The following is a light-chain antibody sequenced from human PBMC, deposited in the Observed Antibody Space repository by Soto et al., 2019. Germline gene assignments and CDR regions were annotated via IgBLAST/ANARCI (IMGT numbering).Light chain of an antibody. CDR1: QSVSSN. J-gene: IGKJ1*01. CDR3: QQYKNWPRT. CDR2: GAS. Sequence: EIVMTQSPATLSVSPGERTTLSRRASQSVSSNLAWYQQKPGQAPRLLIYGASTRATGIPARFSGSGSGTEFTLTISSLQSEDFAVYSCQQYKNWPRTFGQGTKVDIK. V-gene: IGKV3-15*01.